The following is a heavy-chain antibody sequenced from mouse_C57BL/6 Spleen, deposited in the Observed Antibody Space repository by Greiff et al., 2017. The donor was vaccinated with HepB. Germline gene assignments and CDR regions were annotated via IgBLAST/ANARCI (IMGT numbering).Heavy chain of an antibody. CDR2: ISSGSSTI. CDR3: ARERKVTLDY. D-gene: IGHD2-2*01. J-gene: IGHJ2*01. V-gene: IGHV5-17*01. CDR1: GFTFSDYG. Sequence: EVKVVESGGGLVKPGGSLKLSCAASGFTFSDYGMHWVRQAPEKGLEWVAYISSGSSTIYYADTVKGRFTLSRDNAKNTLFLQMTSLRSEDTAMYYCARERKVTLDYWGQGTTLTVSS.